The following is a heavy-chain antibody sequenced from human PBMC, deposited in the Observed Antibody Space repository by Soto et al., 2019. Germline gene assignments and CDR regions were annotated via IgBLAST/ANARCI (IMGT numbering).Heavy chain of an antibody. D-gene: IGHD6-13*01. V-gene: IGHV4-39*01. Sequence: QLQLQESGPGLVKPSENLSLTCTVSGGSISSSSYYWGWIRQPPGKGLEWIGSIYYSGSTYYNPSLKSRVTISVDTSKNQFSLKLSSVTAADTAVYYCARHARSPIAAAGLDFDYWGQGTLVTVSS. CDR3: ARHARSPIAAAGLDFDY. CDR2: IYYSGST. CDR1: GGSISSSSYY. J-gene: IGHJ4*02.